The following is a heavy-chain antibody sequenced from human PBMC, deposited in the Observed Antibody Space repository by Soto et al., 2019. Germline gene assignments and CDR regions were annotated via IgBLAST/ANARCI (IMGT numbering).Heavy chain of an antibody. CDR2: SRSKADGHTA. CDR3: VRCSRIPNGPGALDI. Sequence: GGSLRLSCAASGFTLSDHYMEWIRQAPGKGLEWVGRSRSKADGHTAEYAASVKGRFTISRDDSKNSMFLQMNRLKVGDTAVYYCVRCSRIPNGPGALDIWGQGAMVTVSS. D-gene: IGHD2-15*01. V-gene: IGHV3-72*01. J-gene: IGHJ3*02. CDR1: GFTLSDHY.